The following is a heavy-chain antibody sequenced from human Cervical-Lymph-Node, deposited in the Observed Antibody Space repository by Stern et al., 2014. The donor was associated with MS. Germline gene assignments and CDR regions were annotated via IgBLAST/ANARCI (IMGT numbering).Heavy chain of an antibody. CDR1: GGSLRSYY. J-gene: IGHJ4*02. D-gene: IGHD2-15*01. CDR2: IYHTGSV. Sequence: QLQLQESGPGLVKPSETLSLTCTVSGGSLRSYYWNWIRQAPGKGLEWLGFIYHTGSVNYNPSLSSRVAMSVDTSTDTAVYYCAREGEYCSGSRCYPFLDYWGQGTLVTVSS. CDR3: PFLDY. V-gene: IGHV4-59*01.